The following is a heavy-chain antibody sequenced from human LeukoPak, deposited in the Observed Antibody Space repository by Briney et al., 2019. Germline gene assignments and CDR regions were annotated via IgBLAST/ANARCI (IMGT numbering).Heavy chain of an antibody. V-gene: IGHV3-21*01. D-gene: IGHD6-13*01. J-gene: IGHJ4*02. CDR2: ISSSSSYI. CDR1: GFTFSSYS. Sequence: GGSLRLSCAASGFTFSSYSMNWVRQAPGKGLEWVSSISSSSSYIYYADSVKGRFTISRDNAKNSLFLQMNSLRAEDTAVYYCARDLGPWYSRTWGYDYWGQGSLVTVSS. CDR3: ARDLGPWYSRTWGYDY.